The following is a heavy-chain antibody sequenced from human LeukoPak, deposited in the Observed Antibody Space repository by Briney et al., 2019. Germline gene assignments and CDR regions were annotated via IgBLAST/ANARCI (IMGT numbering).Heavy chain of an antibody. Sequence: GGSLRLSCAASGFTFSSYAMSWVRQAPGKGLEWVSAISGSGGSTYYADSVKGRFTISRDNSKNTLYLQMNSLRAEDTAVYYCAKISYYYDSSGLDYWGQGTLVTVSS. D-gene: IGHD3-22*01. CDR3: AKISYYYDSSGLDY. CDR1: GFTFSSYA. J-gene: IGHJ4*02. CDR2: ISGSGGST. V-gene: IGHV3-23*01.